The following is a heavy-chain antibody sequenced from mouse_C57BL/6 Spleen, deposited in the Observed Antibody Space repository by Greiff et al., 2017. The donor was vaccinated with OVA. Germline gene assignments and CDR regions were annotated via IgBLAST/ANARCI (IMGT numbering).Heavy chain of an antibody. D-gene: IGHD1-1*01. CDR1: GFTFSDYG. Sequence: DVHLVESGGGLVKPGGSLKLSCAASGFTFSDYGMHWVRQAPEKGLEWVAYISSGSSTIYYADTVKGRFTISRDNAKNTLFLQMTSLRSEDTAMYYCARETGSSYNFDYWGQGTTLTVSS. CDR2: ISSGSSTI. J-gene: IGHJ2*01. V-gene: IGHV5-17*01. CDR3: ARETGSSYNFDY.